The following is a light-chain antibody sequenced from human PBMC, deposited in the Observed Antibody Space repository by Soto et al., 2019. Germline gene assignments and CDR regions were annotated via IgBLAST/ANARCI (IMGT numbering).Light chain of an antibody. Sequence: QSVLTQPASVSGSPGQSITISGTRTSSDVCGYNYVSWYQQHLFKAPKLMMYDVTTRPSGVSNRFSCSKSGNTASLTISGLKSEDEADYYCSSYTSTRTYVFGTGIKVTVL. CDR2: DVT. V-gene: IGLV2-14*03. J-gene: IGLJ1*01. CDR1: SSDVCGYNY. CDR3: SSYTSTRTYV.